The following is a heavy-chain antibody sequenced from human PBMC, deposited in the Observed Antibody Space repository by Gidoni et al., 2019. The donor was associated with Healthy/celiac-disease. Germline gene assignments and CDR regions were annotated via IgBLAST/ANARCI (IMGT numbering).Heavy chain of an antibody. CDR2: ISGRGGST. CDR1: GFTFSSYA. Sequence: EVQLLESGGGLVQPGGSLSLSCAASGFTFSSYAMSWVRQAPGKGLEWVSAISGRGGSTYYADSVKGRFTISRDNSKNTLYLQMNSLRAEDTAVYYCAKVYDSSGYSLYYYYYGMDVWGQGTTVTVSS. V-gene: IGHV3-23*01. CDR3: AKVYDSSGYSLYYYYYGMDV. D-gene: IGHD3-22*01. J-gene: IGHJ6*02.